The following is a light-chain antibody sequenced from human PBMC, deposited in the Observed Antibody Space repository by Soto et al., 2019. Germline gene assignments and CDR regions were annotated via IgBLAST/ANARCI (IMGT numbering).Light chain of an antibody. V-gene: IGLV1-40*01. CDR1: NSNIGAGYD. CDR2: SST. J-gene: IGLJ3*02. CDR3: QSYDRSLSGSV. Sequence: QAVVTQPPSVSGAPGQRVTISCAGSNSNIGAGYDVHWYQQLPGAAPKLLVYSSTNRRSGVPHRFSGSKSGTSASLAITELQAEDEADYYCQSYDRSLSGSVFGGGTKLTVL.